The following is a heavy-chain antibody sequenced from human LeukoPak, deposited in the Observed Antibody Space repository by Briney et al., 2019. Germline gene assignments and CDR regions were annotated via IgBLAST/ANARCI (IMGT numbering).Heavy chain of an antibody. V-gene: IGHV5-51*01. CDR2: IYPGDSDT. J-gene: IGHJ4*02. Sequence: GESLKISCKVPEYIFPSYWIGWVRQMPGKGLEWMGIIYPGDSDTRYSPSFQGQVTISADKSISTAYLQWSSLKASDTAMYYCARRRGRGWFEYYFDYWGQGTLVTVSS. CDR3: ARRRGRGWFEYYFDY. D-gene: IGHD2-15*01. CDR1: EYIFPSYW.